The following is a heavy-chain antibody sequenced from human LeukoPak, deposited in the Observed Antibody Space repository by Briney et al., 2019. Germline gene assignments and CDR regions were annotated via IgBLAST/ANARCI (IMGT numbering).Heavy chain of an antibody. J-gene: IGHJ4*02. V-gene: IGHV3-53*01. Sequence: GGSLRLSCAASGLTVGSNYMSWVRQAPGKGLEWVSLIYVGGNTYYADSVKGRFTISRDNSKNTVYLQITSLRAEDTAVYYCASLSFTYYFDYWGQGILVTVSS. CDR2: IYVGGNT. CDR1: GLTVGSNY. CDR3: ASLSFTYYFDY. D-gene: IGHD2/OR15-2a*01.